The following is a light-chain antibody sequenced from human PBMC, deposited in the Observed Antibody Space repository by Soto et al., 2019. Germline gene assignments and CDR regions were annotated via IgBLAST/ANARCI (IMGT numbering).Light chain of an antibody. V-gene: IGKV3-15*01. CDR3: QQYNNWPSLT. CDR2: GAS. CDR1: QSVSSN. J-gene: IGKJ4*01. Sequence: DIVMTQSPATLSVSLGDRATLSYRASQSVSSNLVWYQQKPGQAPRLLIYGASTRATGIPARFSSSGSGTEVSPTISSLQSEDIVVYYCQQYNNWPSLTCGGGTKVEIK.